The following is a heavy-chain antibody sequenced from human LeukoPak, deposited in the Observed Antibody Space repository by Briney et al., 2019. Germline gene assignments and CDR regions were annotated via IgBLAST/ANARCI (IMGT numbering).Heavy chain of an antibody. CDR2: IYPGDSDP. CDR3: ARVDSGSHLRAFDI. V-gene: IGHV5-51*01. J-gene: IGHJ3*02. D-gene: IGHD1-26*01. Sequence: GESLKISCKGSGYSFTSYWIGWVRQMPGKGLEWTGIIYPGDSDPKYSPSFQGQVTISADKSISTAYLQWSSLKASDTAMYYCARVDSGSHLRAFDIWGQGTMVTVSS. CDR1: GYSFTSYW.